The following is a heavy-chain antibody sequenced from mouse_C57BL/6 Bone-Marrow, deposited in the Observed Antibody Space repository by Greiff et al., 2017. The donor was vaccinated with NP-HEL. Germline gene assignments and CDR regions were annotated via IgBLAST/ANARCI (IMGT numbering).Heavy chain of an antibody. CDR1: GYTFTDYY. CDR3: ARTRGYFDV. Sequence: EVKLVESGPVLVKPGASVKMSCKASGYTFTDYYMNWVKQSHGKSLEWIGVINPYNGGTSYNQKFKGKATLTVDKSSSTAYMELNSLTSEDSAVYYCARTRGYFDVWGTGTTVTVSS. CDR2: INPYNGGT. J-gene: IGHJ1*03. V-gene: IGHV1-19*01.